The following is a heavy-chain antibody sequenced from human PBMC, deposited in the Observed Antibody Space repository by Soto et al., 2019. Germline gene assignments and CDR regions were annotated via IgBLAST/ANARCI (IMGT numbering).Heavy chain of an antibody. CDR1: GGSISSSNYF. CDR2: IYYSGTT. J-gene: IGHJ4*02. V-gene: IGHV4-39*01. CDR3: ARLEGCSWWLDY. D-gene: IGHD2-15*01. Sequence: SETLSLTCTVSGGSISSSNYFWGWIRQPPGKGLDWIGSIYYSGTTYYNPSLKSRVTISGDTSKNQFSLKLSSVTAADTAVYYCARLEGCSWWLDYWGPGTLVT.